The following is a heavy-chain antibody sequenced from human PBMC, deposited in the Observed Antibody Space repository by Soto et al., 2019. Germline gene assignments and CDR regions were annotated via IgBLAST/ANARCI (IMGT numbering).Heavy chain of an antibody. CDR3: ARLWFGEGGGFDP. CDR1: GGSISSYY. D-gene: IGHD3-10*01. CDR2: IYYSGGT. Sequence: QVQLQESGPGLVKPSETLSLTCTVSGGSISSYYWSWIRQPPGKGLEWIGYIYYSGGTHYNPSLKSRVTRAGDTSKHRLSLELSSGTAADTAVYYCARLWFGEGGGFDPWGQGTLVTVSS. V-gene: IGHV4-59*01. J-gene: IGHJ5*02.